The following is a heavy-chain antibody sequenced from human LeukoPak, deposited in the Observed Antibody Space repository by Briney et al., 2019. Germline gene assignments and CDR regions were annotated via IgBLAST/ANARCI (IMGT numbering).Heavy chain of an antibody. J-gene: IGHJ3*02. V-gene: IGHV4-34*01. D-gene: IGHD2/OR15-2a*01. CDR3: ASCSGNYFSPDAFDI. CDR2: INHSGST. CDR1: GGSFSGYY. Sequence: PSETLSLTCAVYGGSFSGYYWSWIRQPPGKGLEWIGEINHSGSTNYNPSLKSRVTISVDTSKNQFSLKLSSVTAADTAVYYCASCSGNYFSPDAFDIWGQGTMVTVSS.